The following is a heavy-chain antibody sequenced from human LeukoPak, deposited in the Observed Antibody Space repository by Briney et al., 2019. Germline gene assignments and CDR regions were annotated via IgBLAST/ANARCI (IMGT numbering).Heavy chain of an antibody. CDR2: ISSSSTYI. CDR1: GFTFSSYE. Sequence: GGSLRLSCAASGFTFSSYEMNWVRQAPGKGLEWVSSISSSSTYIYYADSVKGRFTISRDNAKNSLYLQMNILRAEDTAVYYCARAGDSGSYLFFDYWGQGTLVTVSS. J-gene: IGHJ4*02. CDR3: ARAGDSGSYLFFDY. D-gene: IGHD1-26*01. V-gene: IGHV3-21*01.